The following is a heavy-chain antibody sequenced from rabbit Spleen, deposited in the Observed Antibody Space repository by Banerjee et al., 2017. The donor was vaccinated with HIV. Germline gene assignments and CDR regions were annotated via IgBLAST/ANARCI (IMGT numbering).Heavy chain of an antibody. J-gene: IGHJ4*01. D-gene: IGHD2-1*01. V-gene: IGHV1S45*01. Sequence: QEQLVESGGGLVKPGASLTLTCIASGVSFSGSSYMCWVRQAPGKGLEYIACIYADSSGSTVYASWAKGRFTISKTSSTTVTLEMTSLTAADTATYFCARGSAAMTLVITGYYLNLWGQGTLVTVS. CDR2: IYADSSGST. CDR3: ARGSAAMTLVITGYYLNL. CDR1: GVSFSGSSY.